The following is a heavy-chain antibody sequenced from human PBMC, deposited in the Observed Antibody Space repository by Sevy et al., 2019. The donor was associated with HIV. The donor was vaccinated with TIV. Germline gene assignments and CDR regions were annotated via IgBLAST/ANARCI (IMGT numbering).Heavy chain of an antibody. J-gene: IGHJ4*02. Sequence: GGSLRLSCAASGFTFSSYAMSWVRQAPGKGLEWVSPISGSGGSTYYADSVKGRFTISRDNSKNTLYLQMNSLRAEDTAVYYCTKGLGSVVTTGFDYWGQGTLVTVSS. V-gene: IGHV3-23*01. D-gene: IGHD3-22*01. CDR3: TKGLGSVVTTGFDY. CDR2: ISGSGGST. CDR1: GFTFSSYA.